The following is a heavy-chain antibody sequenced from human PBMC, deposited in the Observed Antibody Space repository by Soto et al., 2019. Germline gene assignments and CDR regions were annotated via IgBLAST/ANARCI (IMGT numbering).Heavy chain of an antibody. CDR3: ATAPSTSQWGPVEFAYYYYMDV. V-gene: IGHV1-8*01. CDR2: MNPNSGNT. D-gene: IGHD3-16*01. J-gene: IGHJ6*03. Sequence: QVQLVQSGAEVKKPGASVKVSCKASGYTFTSYDINWVRQATGQGLEWMGWMNPNSGNTGYAQKFQGRVTMTRNTSISTAYMELSSLRSEDTAVYHCATAPSTSQWGPVEFAYYYYMDVWGKGTTVTVSS. CDR1: GYTFTSYD.